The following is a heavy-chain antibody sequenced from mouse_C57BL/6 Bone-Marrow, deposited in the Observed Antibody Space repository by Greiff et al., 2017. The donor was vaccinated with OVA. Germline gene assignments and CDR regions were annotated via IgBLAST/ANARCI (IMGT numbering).Heavy chain of an antibody. CDR3: APTVVPYYYAMDY. D-gene: IGHD1-1*01. Sequence: QVQLQQSGPELVKPGASVKISCKASGYAFSSSWMNWVKQRPGKGLEWIGRIYPGDGDTNYNGKFKGKATLTADKSSSTAYMQLSSLTSEDSAVSFCAPTVVPYYYAMDYWGQGTSVTVSS. CDR1: GYAFSSSW. J-gene: IGHJ4*01. V-gene: IGHV1-82*01. CDR2: IYPGDGDT.